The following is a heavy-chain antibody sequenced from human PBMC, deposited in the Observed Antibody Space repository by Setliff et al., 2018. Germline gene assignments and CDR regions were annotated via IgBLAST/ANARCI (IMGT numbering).Heavy chain of an antibody. CDR2: IYHSGST. V-gene: IGHV4-38-2*01. CDR1: GYSISSGYY. J-gene: IGHJ4*02. Sequence: KPSETLSLTCAVSGYSISSGYYWGWIRQPPGKGLEWIGSIYHSGSTYYNPSLKSRVTISVDTSKNQFSLKLSSVTAADTAVYYCARAFGLQYYFDYWGQGTLVTVSS. D-gene: IGHD3-16*01. CDR3: ARAFGLQYYFDY.